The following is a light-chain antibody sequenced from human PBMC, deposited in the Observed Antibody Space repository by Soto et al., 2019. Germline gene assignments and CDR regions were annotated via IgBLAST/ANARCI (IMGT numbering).Light chain of an antibody. Sequence: QSALTQPASASASPGQSITVSCTGTSSDIGAYNSVSWYQQHPGKAPQLMIYDVSYRPSGISSRFSGSKSGNTASLTISGLQADDDADYYCASYTSARIRVFGGGTKVTVL. CDR3: ASYTSARIRV. J-gene: IGLJ2*01. V-gene: IGLV2-14*01. CDR2: DVS. CDR1: SSDIGAYNS.